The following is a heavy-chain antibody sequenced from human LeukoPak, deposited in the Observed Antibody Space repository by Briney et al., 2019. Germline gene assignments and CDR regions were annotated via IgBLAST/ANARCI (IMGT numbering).Heavy chain of an antibody. CDR1: GGSISSSSYY. J-gene: IGHJ3*02. V-gene: IGHV4-39*01. Sequence: PSETLSLTCTVSGGSISSSSYYWGWIRQPPGKGLEWIGSIYYSGSTYYNPSLKSRVTISVDTSKNQFSLKLSSVTAADTAVYYCARLPHYDFWSGYLSQGVNAFDIWGQGTMVTVSS. CDR3: ARLPHYDFWSGYLSQGVNAFDI. CDR2: IYYSGST. D-gene: IGHD3-3*01.